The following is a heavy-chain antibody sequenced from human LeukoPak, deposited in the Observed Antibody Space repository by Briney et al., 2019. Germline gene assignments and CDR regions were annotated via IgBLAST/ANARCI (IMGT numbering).Heavy chain of an antibody. V-gene: IGHV4-59*02. CDR3: ARIIPYEYGYIDH. CDR1: GGSVSPYY. D-gene: IGHD3-10*01. Sequence: SETLSLTCTVSGGSVSPYYWSWIRQPPGKGLEWIGYVYYNGNTNYNPSLKTRVTTSVDTFKNQFSLRLSSVTTADTAVYYCARIIPYEYGYIDHWGQGTLVTVSS. CDR2: VYYNGNT. J-gene: IGHJ4*02.